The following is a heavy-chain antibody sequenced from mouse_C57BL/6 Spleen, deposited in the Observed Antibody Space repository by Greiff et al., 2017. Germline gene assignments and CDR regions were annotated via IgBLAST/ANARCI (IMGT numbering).Heavy chain of an antibody. CDR1: GYTFTGYW. Sequence: QVQLQQSGAELMKPGASVKLSCKASGYTFTGYWIEWVKQRPGHGLEWIGEILPGSGSTNYNEKFKGKATLTADKSSNTAYMQLSSLTTEDSAVYYCARPIYYDGSSHYFDYWGQGTSLTVSS. J-gene: IGHJ2*02. CDR2: ILPGSGST. V-gene: IGHV1-9*01. D-gene: IGHD1-1*01. CDR3: ARPIYYDGSSHYFDY.